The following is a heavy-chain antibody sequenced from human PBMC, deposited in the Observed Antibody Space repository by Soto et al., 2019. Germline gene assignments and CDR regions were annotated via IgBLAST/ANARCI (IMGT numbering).Heavy chain of an antibody. Sequence: QLQLQESGSGLVKPSQTLSLTCAVSGGSISSGGYSWSWIRQPPAKGLEWIGYIYHSGSTYYNPSLKSRVTISVDRSKNQFSLKLSSVTAADTAMYYCARAHYGDYGYGMDVWGQGTTVTVSS. J-gene: IGHJ6*02. V-gene: IGHV4-30-2*01. D-gene: IGHD4-17*01. CDR1: GGSISSGGYS. CDR2: IYHSGST. CDR3: ARAHYGDYGYGMDV.